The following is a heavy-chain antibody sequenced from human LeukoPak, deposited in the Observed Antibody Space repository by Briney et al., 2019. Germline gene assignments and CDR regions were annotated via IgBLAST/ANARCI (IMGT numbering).Heavy chain of an antibody. CDR1: GGSISSGSYY. D-gene: IGHD1-26*01. Sequence: SETLSLTCTVSGGSISSGSYYWSWIRQPAGKGLEWIGRIYTSGSTNYNPSLKSRVTISVDTSKNQFSLKLSSVTAADTAVYYCAPGGSGSLKAFDIWGQGTMVTVSS. V-gene: IGHV4-61*02. CDR3: APGGSGSLKAFDI. J-gene: IGHJ3*02. CDR2: IYTSGST.